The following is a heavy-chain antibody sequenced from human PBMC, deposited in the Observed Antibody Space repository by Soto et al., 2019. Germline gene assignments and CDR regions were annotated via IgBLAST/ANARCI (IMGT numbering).Heavy chain of an antibody. Sequence: SETLSLTCTVSGGSISTNSYYWGWVRQPPGKGLEWIGSIYYSGTTYYNLSLKSRVTISVDTSQNQFSLKLSSVTAADTAVYYCASLLWFGDQTTDYWGQGTLVTV. CDR1: GGSISTNSYY. CDR2: IYYSGTT. CDR3: ASLLWFGDQTTDY. J-gene: IGHJ4*02. V-gene: IGHV4-39*01. D-gene: IGHD3-10*01.